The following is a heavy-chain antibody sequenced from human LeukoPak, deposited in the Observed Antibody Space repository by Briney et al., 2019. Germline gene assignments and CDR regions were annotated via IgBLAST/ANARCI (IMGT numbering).Heavy chain of an antibody. Sequence: PSETLSLTCTVSGGSISSYYWSWIRQPPGKGLEWIGYIYYSGSTNYNPSLKSRVTISVDTSKNQFSLKLSSVTAADTAVYYCARDRSTFGGVIGYYYYGMDVWGQGTTVTVSS. V-gene: IGHV4-59*01. CDR3: ARDRSTFGGVIGYYYYGMDV. D-gene: IGHD3-16*02. CDR2: IYYSGST. CDR1: GGSISSYY. J-gene: IGHJ6*02.